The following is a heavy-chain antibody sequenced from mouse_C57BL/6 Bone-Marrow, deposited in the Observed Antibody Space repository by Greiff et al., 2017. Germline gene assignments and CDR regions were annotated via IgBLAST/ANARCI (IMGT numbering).Heavy chain of an antibody. J-gene: IGHJ3*01. CDR3: TRRRPIYYYGSSVFAY. V-gene: IGHV1-15*01. Sequence: QVQLQQSGAELVRPGASVTLSCKASGYTFTDYEMPWVKQTPVHGLEWIGAIDPETGGTAYNQKFKGKAILTADKSSSTAYMELRSLTSEDSAVYYGTRRRPIYYYGSSVFAYWGQGTLVTVSA. CDR2: IDPETGGT. CDR1: GYTFTDYE. D-gene: IGHD1-1*01.